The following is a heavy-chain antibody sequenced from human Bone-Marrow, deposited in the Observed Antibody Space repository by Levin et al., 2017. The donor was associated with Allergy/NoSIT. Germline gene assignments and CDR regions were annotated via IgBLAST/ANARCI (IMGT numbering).Heavy chain of an antibody. J-gene: IGHJ6*02. Sequence: GESLKISCRASEYTFTNYEINWVRQATGQGLEWMGWMNPNSGNAGYAQKFQGRVSMTRNTSTSTAYMELSSLRSEDTGVYYCARRMFFGVVGRHYYYGLDVWGQGTTVTVSS. D-gene: IGHD3-3*01. CDR2: MNPNSGNA. V-gene: IGHV1-8*01. CDR1: EYTFTNYE. CDR3: ARRMFFGVVGRHYYYGLDV.